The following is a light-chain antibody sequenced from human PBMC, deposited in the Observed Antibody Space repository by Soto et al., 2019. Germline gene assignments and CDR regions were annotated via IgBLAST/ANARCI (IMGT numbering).Light chain of an antibody. CDR1: QGLTSNF. CDR3: QQYVTAPRT. Sequence: EIVLTQSPGTLSLSPGERATLSCRASQGLTSNFLAWYQQKPGQAPSLLIYGASNRATGVPDRFSGGGSGTDFTLTISILEPEDFAVYFCQQYVTAPRTFGQGTKVEIK. CDR2: GAS. V-gene: IGKV3-20*01. J-gene: IGKJ1*01.